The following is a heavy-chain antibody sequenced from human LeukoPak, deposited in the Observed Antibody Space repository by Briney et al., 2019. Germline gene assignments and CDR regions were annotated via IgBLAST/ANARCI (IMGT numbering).Heavy chain of an antibody. Sequence: GGSLRLSCAASGFPFGSYSMNWVRQAPGKGLEWVSYISYSSITIYYADSVKGRFTISRDNAKNSLFLQMNSLRAEDTAVYYCAREPDYGSGSQFDYWGQGTLVTVSS. CDR2: ISYSSITI. CDR3: AREPDYGSGSQFDY. CDR1: GFPFGSYS. J-gene: IGHJ4*02. D-gene: IGHD3-10*01. V-gene: IGHV3-48*04.